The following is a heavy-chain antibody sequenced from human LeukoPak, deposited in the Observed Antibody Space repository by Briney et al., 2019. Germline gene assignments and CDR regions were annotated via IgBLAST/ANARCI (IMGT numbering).Heavy chain of an antibody. CDR1: GGSISSGGYY. CDR3: ARDLTPRYPDAFDI. V-gene: IGHV4-30-2*01. Sequence: SETLSLTCTVSGGSISSGGYYWSWIWQPPGKGLEWIGYIYHSGSTYYNPSLKSRVTISVDRSKNQFSLKLSSVTAADTAVYYCARDLTPRYPDAFDIWGQGTMVTVSS. J-gene: IGHJ3*02. D-gene: IGHD1-26*01. CDR2: IYHSGST.